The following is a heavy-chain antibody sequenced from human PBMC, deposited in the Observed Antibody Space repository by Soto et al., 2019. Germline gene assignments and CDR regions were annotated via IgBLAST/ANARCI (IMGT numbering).Heavy chain of an antibody. D-gene: IGHD3-3*02. CDR2: IHHTGGT. J-gene: IGHJ3*02. CDR1: GASVTDYW. V-gene: IGHV4-4*02. CDR3: ARGAFWAFDI. Sequence: QVHLQESGPGLVQPSGTLSLTCGVSGASVTDYWWTWVRQSPGKGLEWIAEIHHTGGTNYNPSLKSRVTISVDNSRNHVSLRPTSVTAADTAMYYCARGAFWAFDIWGQGTMVTVSS.